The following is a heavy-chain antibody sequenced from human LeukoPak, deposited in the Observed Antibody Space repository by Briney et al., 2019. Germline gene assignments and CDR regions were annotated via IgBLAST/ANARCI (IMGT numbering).Heavy chain of an antibody. V-gene: IGHV3-7*01. CDR1: GFTFSSYW. J-gene: IGHJ4*02. Sequence: GGSLRLSCVASGFTFSSYWMSWVRQTPGKGLEWVANIDQGGSAVYYVDSVEGRFAISRDNAKNLLFLQMNNLRAEDTAVYYCARSPGTGTVDFWGQGAQATVSS. CDR2: IDQGGSAV. D-gene: IGHD1-1*01. CDR3: ARSPGTGTVDF.